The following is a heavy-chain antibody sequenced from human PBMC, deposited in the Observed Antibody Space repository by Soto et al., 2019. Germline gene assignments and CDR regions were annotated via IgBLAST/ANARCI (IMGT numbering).Heavy chain of an antibody. J-gene: IGHJ4*02. Sequence: SVKVSCKASSDTFSFYTINWVRQAPGLGLEWMGRVNPIVSMSNYAQKFQGRVTITADKSTNTAYMQLSSLRSEDTAIYYCAASYGSGYRDFDYWGQGALVTVSA. CDR1: SDTFSFYT. CDR2: VNPIVSMS. CDR3: AASYGSGYRDFDY. V-gene: IGHV1-69*02. D-gene: IGHD3-10*01.